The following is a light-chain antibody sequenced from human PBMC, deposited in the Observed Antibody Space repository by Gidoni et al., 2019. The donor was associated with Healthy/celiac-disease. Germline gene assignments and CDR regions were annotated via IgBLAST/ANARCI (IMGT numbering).Light chain of an antibody. Sequence: EIVLTQSTATLSLSPGERATLSCRASQSVSSYLACYQQKPGQAPRLLIYDASNMATGIPARFSGSGSGTDFTLTISSLEPEDFAVYYCQQRSNWPPLLTFGGGTKVEIK. CDR1: QSVSSY. J-gene: IGKJ4*01. CDR3: QQRSNWPPLLT. V-gene: IGKV3-11*01. CDR2: DAS.